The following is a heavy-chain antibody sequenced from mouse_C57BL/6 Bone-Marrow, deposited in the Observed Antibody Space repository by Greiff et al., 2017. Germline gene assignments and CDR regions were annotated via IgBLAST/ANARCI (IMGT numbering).Heavy chain of an antibody. Sequence: VQLQQSGPELVKPGASVKISCKASGYTFTDYYMNWVKQSHGKSLEWIGDINPNNGGTSYNQKFKGKATLTVDKSSSTAYMELRSLTSEDSAVYYCARDYYGSSYRFDVWGTGTTVTVSS. V-gene: IGHV1-26*01. CDR3: ARDYYGSSYRFDV. CDR2: INPNNGGT. CDR1: GYTFTDYY. J-gene: IGHJ1*03. D-gene: IGHD1-1*01.